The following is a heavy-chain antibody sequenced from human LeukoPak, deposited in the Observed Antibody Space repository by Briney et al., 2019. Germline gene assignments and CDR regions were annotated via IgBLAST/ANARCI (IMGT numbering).Heavy chain of an antibody. D-gene: IGHD2-2*02. J-gene: IGHJ5*02. CDR2: ISYDGSNK. CDR1: GFTFSSYA. CDR3: ARENCSSTSCYTGPFDP. Sequence: GGSLRLSCAASGFTFSSYAMHWVRQAPGKGLEWVAVISYDGSNKYYADSVKGRFTISRDNSKNTLYLQMNSLRAEDTAVYYCARENCSSTSCYTGPFDPWGQGTPVTVSS. V-gene: IGHV3-30*01.